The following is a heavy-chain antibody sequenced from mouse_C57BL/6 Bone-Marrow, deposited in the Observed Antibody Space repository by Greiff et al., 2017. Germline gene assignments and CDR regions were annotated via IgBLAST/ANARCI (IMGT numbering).Heavy chain of an antibody. CDR2: IDPETGGT. D-gene: IGHD1-1*01. Sequence: VHLVESGAELVRPGASVTLSCKASGYPLTDNEMHGVKQTPVHGREWIGAIDPETGGTAYNQKFKGKAILTADKSSSTAYMELRSLTSEDSAVYYCTRGITTVVAGDYWGQGTTLTVSS. J-gene: IGHJ2*01. CDR3: TRGITTVVAGDY. CDR1: GYPLTDNE. V-gene: IGHV1-15*01.